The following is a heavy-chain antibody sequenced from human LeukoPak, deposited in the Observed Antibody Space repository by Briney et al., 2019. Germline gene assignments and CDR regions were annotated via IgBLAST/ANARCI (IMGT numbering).Heavy chain of an antibody. CDR2: ISWNSGSI. J-gene: IGHJ1*01. Sequence: PGGSLRLSCAASGFTFDDYAMHWVRRAPGKGLECVSGISWNSGSIGYADSVKVRFTISRDNAKNSLYLQMNSLRAEDTALYYCAKDSSPRQDYYDSSGYRQHWGQGTLVTVSS. CDR1: GFTFDDYA. V-gene: IGHV3-9*01. CDR3: AKDSSPRQDYYDSSGYRQH. D-gene: IGHD3-22*01.